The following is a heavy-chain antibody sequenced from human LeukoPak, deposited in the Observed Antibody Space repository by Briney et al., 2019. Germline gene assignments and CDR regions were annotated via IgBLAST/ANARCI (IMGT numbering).Heavy chain of an antibody. Sequence: ASVKVSCKASGYTFTSYYMHWVRQAPGQGLEWMGKINPSGGSTSYAQKFQGRVTMTRDTSTSTVYMELSSLRSEDTAVYYCASSPNYCSSTSCYKGGDWFDPWGQGTLVTVSS. D-gene: IGHD2-2*02. CDR1: GYTFTSYY. CDR2: INPSGGST. V-gene: IGHV1-46*01. CDR3: ASSPNYCSSTSCYKGGDWFDP. J-gene: IGHJ5*02.